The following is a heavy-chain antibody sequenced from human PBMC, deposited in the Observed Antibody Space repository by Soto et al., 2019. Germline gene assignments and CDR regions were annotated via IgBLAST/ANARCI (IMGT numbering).Heavy chain of an antibody. CDR3: AKDPVNGVVIIPAGAFDI. D-gene: IGHD3-3*01. CDR1: GFTFSSYA. J-gene: IGHJ3*02. CDR2: ISGSGGST. V-gene: IGHV3-23*01. Sequence: GGSLRLSCAASGFTFSSYAMSWVRQAPGKGLEWVSAISGSGGSTYYADSVKGRFTISRDNSKNTLYLQMNSLRAEDTAVYYCAKDPVNGVVIIPAGAFDIWGQGTMVTVSS.